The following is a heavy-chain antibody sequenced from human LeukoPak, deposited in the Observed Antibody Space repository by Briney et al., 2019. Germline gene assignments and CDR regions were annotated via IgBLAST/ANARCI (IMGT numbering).Heavy chain of an antibody. CDR3: ASTKYYLDGMDV. Sequence: PSQTLSLTCTVSGGSISSGDYYWSWIRQPPGKGLEWIGYIYYSGSTYYNPSLKSRVTISVDTSKNQFSLKLSSVTAADTAVYYCASTKYYLDGMDVWGQGTTVTVSS. CDR1: GGSISSGDYY. V-gene: IGHV4-30-4*08. CDR2: IYYSGST. J-gene: IGHJ6*02. D-gene: IGHD3-10*01.